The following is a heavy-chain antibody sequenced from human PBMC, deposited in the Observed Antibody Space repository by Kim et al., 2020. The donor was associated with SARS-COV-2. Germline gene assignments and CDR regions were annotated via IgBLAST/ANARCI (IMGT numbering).Heavy chain of an antibody. V-gene: IGHV3-15*01. Sequence: GGSLRLSCAASGFTFSNAWMSWVRQAPGKGLEWVGRIKSKTDGGTTDYAAPVKGRFTISRDDSKNTLYLQMNSLKTEDTAVYYCTTSYYDILTDLVGHYYYYYMDVWGKGTTVTVSS. D-gene: IGHD3-9*01. CDR2: IKSKTDGGTT. CDR3: TTSYYDILTDLVGHYYYYYMDV. CDR1: GFTFSNAW. J-gene: IGHJ6*03.